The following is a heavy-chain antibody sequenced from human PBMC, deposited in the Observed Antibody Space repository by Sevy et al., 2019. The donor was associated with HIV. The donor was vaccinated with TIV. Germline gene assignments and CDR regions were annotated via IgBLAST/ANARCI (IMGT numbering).Heavy chain of an antibody. J-gene: IGHJ6*02. V-gene: IGHV1-69*13. CDR1: GGTFSSYA. D-gene: IGHD2-2*01. CDR3: ARGDIVVVPAARYGMDV. CDR2: IIPIFGTA. Sequence: ASVKVSCKASGGTFSSYAISWVRQAPGQGLEWMGGIIPIFGTANYAQKFQGRVTITADESTRTAYMELSSLRSEDTAVYYCARGDIVVVPAARYGMDVWGQGTTVTVSS.